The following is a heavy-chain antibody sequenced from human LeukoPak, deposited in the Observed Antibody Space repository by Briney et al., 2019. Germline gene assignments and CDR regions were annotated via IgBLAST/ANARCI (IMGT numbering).Heavy chain of an antibody. CDR3: ARSYGSGIVPYFDY. V-gene: IGHV3-53*01. J-gene: IGHJ4*02. Sequence: GGSLRLSCAASGFTVSSYYMSWVRQAPGKGLEWVSVIYSGGSTYYADSVKGRFTTSRDNSKNMLYLQMNGLRAEDTAVYYCARSYGSGIVPYFDYWGQGTLVTVSS. CDR2: IYSGGST. D-gene: IGHD3-10*01. CDR1: GFTVSSYY.